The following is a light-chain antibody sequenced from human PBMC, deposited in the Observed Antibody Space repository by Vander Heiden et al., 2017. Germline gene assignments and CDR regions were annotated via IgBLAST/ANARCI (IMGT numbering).Light chain of an antibody. Sequence: DIQMAQSSSSLSASIGDRVTITCRSNKSINDHLNWYQQKPGKAPKFVIFNASNLKTGVPSRFSGSGFGTDFTLTITSLQPDDFATYFCQQGFTTPRTFGQGTRVELK. CDR1: KSINDH. V-gene: IGKV1-39*01. CDR2: NAS. J-gene: IGKJ1*01. CDR3: QQGFTTPRT.